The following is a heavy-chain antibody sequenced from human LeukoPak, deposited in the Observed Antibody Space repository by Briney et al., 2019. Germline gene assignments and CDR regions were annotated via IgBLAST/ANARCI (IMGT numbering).Heavy chain of an antibody. CDR3: ARDPLNGALDI. Sequence: PGGSLRLSCTASGFSFSGSWMSWVRQLPGKGLEWLADMNPDGSTIVYVDSLKGRFTISRNNAKNSVYLQMDGLRAEDTAVYYCARDPLNGALDIWGQGTLVTVSS. J-gene: IGHJ3*02. V-gene: IGHV3-7*01. CDR2: MNPDGSTI. CDR1: GFSFSGSW.